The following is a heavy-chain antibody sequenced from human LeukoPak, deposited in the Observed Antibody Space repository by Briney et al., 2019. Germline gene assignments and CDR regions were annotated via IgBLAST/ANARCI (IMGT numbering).Heavy chain of an antibody. Sequence: GGSLRLSCAASGFTVSNNYMSWVRQAPGKGPEWVSVIYSGGSTYYADSVKGRFTISRDNSKNTVYLQMNSLRAEDTAVYYCARGLKYSSGWFYFDYWGQGTLVTVSS. J-gene: IGHJ4*02. D-gene: IGHD6-19*01. CDR2: IYSGGST. CDR1: GFTVSNNY. V-gene: IGHV3-53*01. CDR3: ARGLKYSSGWFYFDY.